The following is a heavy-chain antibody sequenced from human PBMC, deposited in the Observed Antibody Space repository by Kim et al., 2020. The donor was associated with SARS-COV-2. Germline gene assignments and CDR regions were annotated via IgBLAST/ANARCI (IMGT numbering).Heavy chain of an antibody. CDR2: AYHTGST. J-gene: IGHJ4*02. CDR3: ARVPAAGTEDYFDY. D-gene: IGHD6-13*01. Sequence: SETLSLTCTVSGGSISNTNYYWGWIRQPPGKGLEWIGNAYHTGSTYYNPSLKSRLTMPVDTSNNQFSLMLSSVTAADTAIYYCARVPAAGTEDYFDYWGQGTLVTVSS. CDR1: GGSISNTNYY. V-gene: IGHV4-39*07.